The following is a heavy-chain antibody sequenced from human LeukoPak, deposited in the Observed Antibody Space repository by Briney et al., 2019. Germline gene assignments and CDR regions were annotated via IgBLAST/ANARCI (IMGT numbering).Heavy chain of an antibody. CDR2: INWNRGTT. Sequence: GGSLRLSCAASGFIFDDYGMSWVRQVPGKGLQWVSGINWNRGTTAYADSVKGRFTISRDNAKNSLYLQMNSLRVEDTALYYCVKVRSVTMVRGVNGDFDYWGQGTLVTVSS. CDR1: GFIFDDYG. J-gene: IGHJ4*02. V-gene: IGHV3-20*04. D-gene: IGHD3-10*01. CDR3: VKVRSVTMVRGVNGDFDY.